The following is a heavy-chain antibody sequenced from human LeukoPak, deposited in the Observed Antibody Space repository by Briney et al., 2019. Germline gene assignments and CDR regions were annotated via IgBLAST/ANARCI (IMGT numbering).Heavy chain of an antibody. D-gene: IGHD6-6*01. V-gene: IGHV3-30-3*01. J-gene: IGHJ3*02. CDR2: ISYDGSNK. Sequence: PGGSLRLSCAASGFTFSSYAMHWVRQAPGKGLEGVAVISYDGSNKYYADSGKGRFTISRDTSNKTLYLQMNSLRADDTDVYYCARVRVAARRSDAFDIWGQGTMVTVSS. CDR3: ARVRVAARRSDAFDI. CDR1: GFTFSSYA.